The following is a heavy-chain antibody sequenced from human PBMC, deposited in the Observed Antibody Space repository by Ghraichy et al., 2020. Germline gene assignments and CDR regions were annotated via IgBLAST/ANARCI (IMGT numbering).Heavy chain of an antibody. Sequence: SVKVSCKASGGTFSSYAISWVRQAPGQGLEWMGGIIPIFGTANYAQKFQGRVTITADESTSTAYMELSSLRSEDTAVYYCAMGLPYGSGSSPPYGSKDFDIWGQGTMVTVSS. J-gene: IGHJ3*02. D-gene: IGHD3-10*01. V-gene: IGHV1-69*13. CDR3: AMGLPYGSGSSPPYGSKDFDI. CDR2: IIPIFGTA. CDR1: GGTFSSYA.